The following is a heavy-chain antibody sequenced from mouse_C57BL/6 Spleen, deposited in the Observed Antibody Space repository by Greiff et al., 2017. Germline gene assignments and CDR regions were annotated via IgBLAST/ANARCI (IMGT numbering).Heavy chain of an antibody. CDR1: GFSLTSYA. D-gene: IGHD2-4*01. CDR3: ARNRDYDEGSWFAY. J-gene: IGHJ3*01. CDR2: IWTGGGT. V-gene: IGHV2-9-1*01. Sequence: VQVVESGPGLVAPSPSLSITCTVSGFSLTSYAISWVRQPPGKGLEWLGVIWTGGGTNYNSALKSRLSISKDNSKSQVFLKMNSLQTDDTARYYCARNRDYDEGSWFAYWGQGTLVTVSA.